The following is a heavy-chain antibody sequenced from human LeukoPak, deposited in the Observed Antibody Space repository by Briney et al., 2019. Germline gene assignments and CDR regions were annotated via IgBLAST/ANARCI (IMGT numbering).Heavy chain of an antibody. D-gene: IGHD6-19*01. Sequence: TGGSLRLSCAASGFTVSSNYMSWVRQAPGKGLEWVSVIYSGGSTYYADSVKGRFTISRDNSKNTLYLQMNSLRAEDTAVYYCARETIAVAGTDAFDIWGQGIMVTVSS. CDR2: IYSGGST. CDR3: ARETIAVAGTDAFDI. CDR1: GFTVSSNY. J-gene: IGHJ3*02. V-gene: IGHV3-53*01.